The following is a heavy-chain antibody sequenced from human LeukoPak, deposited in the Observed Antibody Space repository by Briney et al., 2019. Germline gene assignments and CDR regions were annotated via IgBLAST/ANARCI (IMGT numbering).Heavy chain of an antibody. V-gene: IGHV1-2*02. D-gene: IGHD5-12*01. Sequence: ASVKVSCKASGYTFTGYYMHWVRQAPGQGLEWMGWINPNSGGTNYAQKVQGRVNMTRDTSISTAYMELSRLRSDDTAVYYCARGYSGYDYYFDYWGQGTLVTVSS. CDR3: ARGYSGYDYYFDY. CDR1: GYTFTGYY. J-gene: IGHJ4*02. CDR2: INPNSGGT.